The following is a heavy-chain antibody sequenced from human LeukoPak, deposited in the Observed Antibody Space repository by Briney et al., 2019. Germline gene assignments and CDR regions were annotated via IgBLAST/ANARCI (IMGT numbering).Heavy chain of an antibody. CDR3: AKSHNYYESSGFLDQ. J-gene: IGHJ4*02. CDR2: INPNSGGT. Sequence: GASVKVSCKASGYTFTSYGISWVRQAPGQGLEWMGRINPNSGGTSYAQKFQGRVTMTRDTSISTAYMELSGLRTDDTAVYYCAKSHNYYESSGFLDQWGQGTLVTVSS. CDR1: GYTFTSYG. V-gene: IGHV1-2*06. D-gene: IGHD3-22*01.